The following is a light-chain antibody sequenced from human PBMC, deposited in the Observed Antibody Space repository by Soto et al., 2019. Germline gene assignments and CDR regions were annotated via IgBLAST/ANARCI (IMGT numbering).Light chain of an antibody. CDR1: QSFRGL. Sequence: EVVLTHAPVTLSLSPGERATLSCRASQSFRGLLAWYQQKPGQAPRLLIYDASNRATGIPARFSGSGSGTDFTLTISSLEPEDFAGYYCQQRSNWPPLTFGGGTKVDIK. CDR3: QQRSNWPPLT. J-gene: IGKJ4*01. CDR2: DAS. V-gene: IGKV3-11*01.